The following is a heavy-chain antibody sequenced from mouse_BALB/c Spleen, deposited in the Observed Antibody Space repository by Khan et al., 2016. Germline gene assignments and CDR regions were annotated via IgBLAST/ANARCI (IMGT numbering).Heavy chain of an antibody. CDR2: IDPANGNT. CDR3: ARSPYDYDGGFAY. CDR1: GFNIKDTY. V-gene: IGHV14-3*02. Sequence: MQLEESGAELVKPGASVKLSCTASGFNIKDTYMHWVKQRPEQGLEWIGRIDPANGNTKYDPKFQGKATITADTSSNTAYLQLSSLTSEDTAVYYCARSPYDYDGGFAYWGQGTLVTVSA. J-gene: IGHJ3*01. D-gene: IGHD2-4*01.